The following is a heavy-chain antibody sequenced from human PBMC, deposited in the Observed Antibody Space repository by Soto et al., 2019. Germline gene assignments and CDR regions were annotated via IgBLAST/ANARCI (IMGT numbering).Heavy chain of an antibody. D-gene: IGHD5-18*01. V-gene: IGHV4-34*01. Sequence: QVQLQQWGAGLLKPSETLSLTCAVYGGSFSGYYWSWIRQPPGKGLEWIGEINHSGSTNYNPSLKSRVTISVDTSKNQFSLKLSSVTAADTAVYYWARGNRYSYGYRYWGQGTLVTVSS. J-gene: IGHJ4*02. CDR3: ARGNRYSYGYRY. CDR2: INHSGST. CDR1: GGSFSGYY.